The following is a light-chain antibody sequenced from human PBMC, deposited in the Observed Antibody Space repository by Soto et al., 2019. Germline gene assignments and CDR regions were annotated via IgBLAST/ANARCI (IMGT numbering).Light chain of an antibody. CDR3: GTWDSSLSARV. CDR2: ENN. Sequence: QSVLTQPPSVSAPPGQKVTISCSGSSSNIGNNYVSWYQQLPGTAPKLLIYENNKRPSGIPDRYSGSKSGTSATLGITGLQTGDEADYYCGTWDSSLSARVFGTGTKVTVL. CDR1: SSNIGNNY. V-gene: IGLV1-51*02. J-gene: IGLJ1*01.